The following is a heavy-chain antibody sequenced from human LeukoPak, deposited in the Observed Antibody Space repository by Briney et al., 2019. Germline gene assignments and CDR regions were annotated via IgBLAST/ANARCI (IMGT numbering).Heavy chain of an antibody. CDR2: ISYDGSNK. V-gene: IGHV3-30*01. J-gene: IGHJ6*03. Sequence: QTGGSLRLSCAASGFTFSSYAMHWVRQAPGKGLEWVAVISYDGSNKYYADSVKGRFTISRDNSKNTLYLQMNSLRAEDTAVYYCARRVGVVPAAIEGIYYYYYMDVWGKGTTVTVSS. D-gene: IGHD2-2*01. CDR1: GFTFSSYA. CDR3: ARRVGVVPAAIEGIYYYYYMDV.